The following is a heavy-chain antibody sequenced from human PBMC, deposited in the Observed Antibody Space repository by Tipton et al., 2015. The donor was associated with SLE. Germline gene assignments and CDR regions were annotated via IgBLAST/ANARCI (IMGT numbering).Heavy chain of an antibody. CDR1: GGSIDTSY. V-gene: IGHV4-59*01. CDR2: IYHSEGP. D-gene: IGHD3-10*01. J-gene: IGHJ6*03. CDR3: ARESRDDYYMDV. Sequence: TLSLTCTVSGGSIDTSYWSWIRHSPGKGLEWIGYIYHSEGPTYNPSLKSRVTISVDTSKNQFSLKLSSVTAADTAVYYCARESRDDYYMDVWGKGTTATVSS.